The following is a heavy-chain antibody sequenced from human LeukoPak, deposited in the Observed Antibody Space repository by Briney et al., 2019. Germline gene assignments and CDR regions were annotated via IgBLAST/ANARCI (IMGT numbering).Heavy chain of an antibody. CDR2: IYYSGST. V-gene: IGHV4-39*01. Sequence: SETLSLTCTVSGGSISSSSYYWGWIRQPPGKGLEWIGSIYYSGSTYYNPSLKSRVTISVDTSKNQFSLKLSSVTAADTAVYYCARHFKYSGGPNRKYVEFDPWGQGTLVTVSS. CDR1: GGSISSSSYY. CDR3: ARHFKYSGGPNRKYVEFDP. J-gene: IGHJ5*02. D-gene: IGHD2-15*01.